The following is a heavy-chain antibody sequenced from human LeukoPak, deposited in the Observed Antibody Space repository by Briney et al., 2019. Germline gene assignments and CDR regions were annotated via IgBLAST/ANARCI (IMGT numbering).Heavy chain of an antibody. Sequence: SETLSLTCTVSGGSISSYYWSWIRQPPGKGLEWVGYIYYSGSTNYNPSLKSRVTISVDTSKNQFSLKLSSVTAADTAVYYCARGRGSEWFGELSDYYYYYYMDVWGKGTTVTISS. V-gene: IGHV4-59*01. CDR1: GGSISSYY. J-gene: IGHJ6*03. CDR2: IYYSGST. D-gene: IGHD3-10*01. CDR3: ARGRGSEWFGELSDYYYYYYMDV.